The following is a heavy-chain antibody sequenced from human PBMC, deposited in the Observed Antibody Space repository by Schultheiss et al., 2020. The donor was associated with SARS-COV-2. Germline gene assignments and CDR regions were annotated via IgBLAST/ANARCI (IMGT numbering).Heavy chain of an antibody. D-gene: IGHD3-10*01. J-gene: IGHJ4*02. Sequence: SETLSLTCAVYGGSFSGYHWSWIRQPAGKGLEWIGGIFTSGSTNYNPSLKSRVTISVDTSKNQFSLKLSSVTAADTAVYYCARASSSGSYHPSDYWGQGTLVTVSS. V-gene: IGHV4-59*10. CDR2: IFTSGST. CDR1: GGSFSGYH. CDR3: ARASSSGSYHPSDY.